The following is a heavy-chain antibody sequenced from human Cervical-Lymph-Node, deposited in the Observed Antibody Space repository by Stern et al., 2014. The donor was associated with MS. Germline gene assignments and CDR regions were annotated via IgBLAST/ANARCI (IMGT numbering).Heavy chain of an antibody. CDR1: GYSFTTYY. D-gene: IGHD3-9*01. J-gene: IGHJ5*02. V-gene: IGHV1-46*01. CDR3: ARGESTLTGYLRVYNWLDP. CDR2: IKTRGGFT. Sequence: QLVQSGAEVRKPGASVKVSCKASGYSFTTYYMHWVRQAPGKGLEWVGIIKTRGGFTSYAQKLQDRVPLTRGTSTSTVHMELSSPRSEDTAVYYCARGESTLTGYLRVYNWLDPWGQGTLVTVSS.